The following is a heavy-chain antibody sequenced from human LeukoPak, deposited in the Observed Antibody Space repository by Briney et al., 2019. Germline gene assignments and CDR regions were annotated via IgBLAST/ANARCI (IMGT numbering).Heavy chain of an antibody. V-gene: IGHV3-53*01. J-gene: IGHJ6*02. CDR2: IYSGGST. CDR3: ARANPKYCSGGGCYYYYGMEL. CDR1: EFIVSSSY. Sequence: GGSLRLSCAASEFIVSSSYMSWVRQAPGKGLEWVSVIYSGGSTYYADSVKGRFTISRDNSKNTLYLQMNSLRVEDTAVYCCARANPKYCSGGGCYYYYGMELWGQGTTVTVSS. D-gene: IGHD2-15*01.